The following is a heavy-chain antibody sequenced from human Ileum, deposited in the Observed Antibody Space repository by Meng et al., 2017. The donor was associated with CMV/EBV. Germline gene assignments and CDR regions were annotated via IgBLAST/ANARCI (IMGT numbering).Heavy chain of an antibody. V-gene: IGHV3-7*01. J-gene: IGHJ6*02. D-gene: IGHD7-27*01. Sequence: GESLKISCAASGFTFSSYWMTWVRQAPGKGLEWVANINPDGSEKYYVDSVKGRFTISRDNAKRSLDLQMNSLRVEDTAVYYCARDPGGMDLWGHGTTVTVSS. CDR1: GFTFSSYW. CDR3: ARDPGGMDL. CDR2: INPDGSEK.